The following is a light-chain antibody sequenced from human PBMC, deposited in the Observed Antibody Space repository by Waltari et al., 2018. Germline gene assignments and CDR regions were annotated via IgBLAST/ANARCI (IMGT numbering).Light chain of an antibody. CDR1: QSVTSY. J-gene: IGKJ4*01. Sequence: EIVLTSSPGTLSLSPGERVTLSCRASQSVTSYLGWYQTKPGQAPRLLIYDGSSRATGVPARFSGSGSGTEFTLTISSLQSEDLAVYYCQQYGAWPLTFGGGSKVEF. V-gene: IGKV3-15*01. CDR3: QQYGAWPLT. CDR2: DGS.